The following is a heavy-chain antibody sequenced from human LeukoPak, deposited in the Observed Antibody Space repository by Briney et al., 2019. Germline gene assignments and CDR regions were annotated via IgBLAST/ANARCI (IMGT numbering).Heavy chain of an antibody. J-gene: IGHJ6*02. CDR3: ARADTVTTYYYGMDV. CDR1: GRSISSFY. D-gene: IGHD4-17*01. CDR2: IYYSGNT. V-gene: IGHV4-59*12. Sequence: SETLSLTCTVSGRSISSFYWSWIRQPPGKGLEWIGYIYYSGNTYYNPSLKSRLTMSVDRSKNQFSLKLSSVPAADTAVYFCARADTVTTYYYGMDVWGQGTTVTVSS.